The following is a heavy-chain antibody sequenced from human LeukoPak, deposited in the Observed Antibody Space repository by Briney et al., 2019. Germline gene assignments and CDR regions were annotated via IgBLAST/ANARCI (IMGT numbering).Heavy chain of an antibody. CDR3: ARDGDWDCSSTSCYWRGFDP. Sequence: ASVKVSCKASGYTFTSYAMNWVRQAPGQGPEWMGWINTNTGNPTYAQGFTGRFVFSLDTSVSTAYLQISSLKAEDTAVYYCARDGDWDCSSTSCYWRGFDPWGQGTLVTVSS. D-gene: IGHD2-2*01. J-gene: IGHJ5*02. V-gene: IGHV7-4-1*02. CDR1: GYTFTSYA. CDR2: INTNTGNP.